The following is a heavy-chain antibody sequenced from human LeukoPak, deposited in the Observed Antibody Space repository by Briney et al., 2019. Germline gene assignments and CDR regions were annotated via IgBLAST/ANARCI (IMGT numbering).Heavy chain of an antibody. CDR1: GGSISSCGYY. CDR3: ARGELLWFGELLSNWFDP. J-gene: IGHJ5*02. D-gene: IGHD3-10*01. V-gene: IGHV4-31*03. Sequence: SETLSLTCTVSGGSISSCGYYWSWIRQHPGKGLEWIGYIYYSGSTYYNPSLKSRVTISVDTSKNQFSLKLSSVTAADTAVYYCARGELLWFGELLSNWFDPWGQGTLVTVSS. CDR2: IYYSGST.